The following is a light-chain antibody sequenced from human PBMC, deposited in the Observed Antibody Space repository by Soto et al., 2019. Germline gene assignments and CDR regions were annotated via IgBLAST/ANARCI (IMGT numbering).Light chain of an antibody. Sequence: DIQMTQSPSTLSAFVGDRVTISCRASQSINSWLAWYQQKPGKAPELLIQKASTLESGVPSRFSGSGSGPEFTLTISSLQPDDFAPYYCQQYKSSPYIFGQGTKLEIK. V-gene: IGKV1-5*03. CDR2: KAS. CDR3: QQYKSSPYI. J-gene: IGKJ2*01. CDR1: QSINSW.